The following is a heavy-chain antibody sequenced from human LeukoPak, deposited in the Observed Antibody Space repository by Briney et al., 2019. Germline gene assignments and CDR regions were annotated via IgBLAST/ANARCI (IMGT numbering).Heavy chain of an antibody. J-gene: IGHJ4*02. CDR3: ATGASKVTTDFANY. CDR1: GYSFTNYW. Sequence: GESLKISCKGSGYSFTNYWISWVRQMPGKGLEWMGRMDPSDSYTKYSPSFEGHVTISVDKSISTAFLQWSSLKASDSAMYYCATGASKVTTDFANYWRQGSKVAVSS. CDR2: MDPSDSYT. V-gene: IGHV5-10-1*01. D-gene: IGHD4-17*01.